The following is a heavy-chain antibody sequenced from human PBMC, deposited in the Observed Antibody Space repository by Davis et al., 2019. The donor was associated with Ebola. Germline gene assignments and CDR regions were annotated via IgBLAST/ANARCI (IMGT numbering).Heavy chain of an antibody. CDR3: AKGAGALGN. J-gene: IGHJ4*02. Sequence: LSLTCAASGFTFSNYAMSWVRQAPGKGLEWVAAVIGGGDSTYYADSVKGRFTISRDNSKNTLYLQMNSLTADDTAVYYCAKGAGALGNWGQGALVTVSS. D-gene: IGHD3-16*01. CDR1: GFTFSNYA. V-gene: IGHV3-23*01. CDR2: VIGGGDST.